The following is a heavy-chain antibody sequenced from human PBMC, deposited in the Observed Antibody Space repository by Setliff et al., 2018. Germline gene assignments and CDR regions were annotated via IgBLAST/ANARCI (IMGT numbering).Heavy chain of an antibody. V-gene: IGHV4-34*01. Sequence: PSETLSLTCSVYGESFSNNYWSWIRQTPGKGLEWIGESNHGGSTSYHPSLRSRVTMSVDSSKKQLSLKLTTVTAADTAIYFCARAVDSTGYLPLWYFDLWGRGTLVTVSS. CDR2: SNHGGST. D-gene: IGHD3-22*01. CDR1: GESFSNNY. CDR3: ARAVDSTGYLPLWYFDL. J-gene: IGHJ2*01.